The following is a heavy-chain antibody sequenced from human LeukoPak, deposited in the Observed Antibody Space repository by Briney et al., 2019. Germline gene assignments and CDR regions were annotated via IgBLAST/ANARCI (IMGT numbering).Heavy chain of an antibody. CDR3: ASNTNWAGGD. CDR1: GCTFSSYS. D-gene: IGHD1-1*01. Sequence: GGSLRLSCAGSGCTFSSYSMKWVRQAPGKELEWISYVTYNGATMYYADSVKGRFTASRDNGKNSLYLQMNSLRAEDTAVYYCASNTNWAGGDWGQGSLVTVSS. J-gene: IGHJ1*01. CDR2: VTYNGATM. V-gene: IGHV3-48*04.